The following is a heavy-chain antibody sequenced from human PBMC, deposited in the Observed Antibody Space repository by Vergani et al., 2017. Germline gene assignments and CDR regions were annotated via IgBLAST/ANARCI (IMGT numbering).Heavy chain of an antibody. J-gene: IGHJ1*01. CDR2: IFYSGST. Sequence: QVQLQESGPGLVKPSQTLSLTCTVSGDSMNSDDFYWSWIRQPPGKGLEWIGNIFYSGSTYYNPSLKSRLTLSVALSKNLFSLKLNSVTAADSAVYYCARFKWHDIDDWGQGTLVTVSS. CDR3: ARFKWHDIDD. CDR1: GDSMNSDDFY. V-gene: IGHV4-30-4*01. D-gene: IGHD1-20*01.